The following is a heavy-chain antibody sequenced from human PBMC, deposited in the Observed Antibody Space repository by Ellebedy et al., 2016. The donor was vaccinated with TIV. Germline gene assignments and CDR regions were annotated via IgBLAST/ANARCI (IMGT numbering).Heavy chain of an antibody. V-gene: IGHV3-7*01. Sequence: PGGSLRLSCAASGFSFRSYWMSWVRQAPGKGLEWVANIYQDGSEQYYVDSVKGRFTISRDNARNSLYLQRNSLRAEDTAVYYCARRGSYGDYAVQVNSWFDSWGQGTLVTVSS. CDR2: IYQDGSEQ. CDR3: ARRGSYGDYAVQVNSWFDS. J-gene: IGHJ5*01. CDR1: GFSFRSYW. D-gene: IGHD3-16*01.